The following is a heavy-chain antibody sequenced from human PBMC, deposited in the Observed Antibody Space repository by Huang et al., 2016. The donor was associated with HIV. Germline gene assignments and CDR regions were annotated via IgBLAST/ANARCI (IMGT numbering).Heavy chain of an antibody. CDR1: GGTFSTDA. V-gene: IGHV1-69*13. CDR3: ARARRHSGNSGLIDL. Sequence: HVHLVQSGAEVKKPGSSVKVSCKASGGTFSTDAITWVRHAPGQGLERMGVIIPVLWTANYAQKFQDRVTFTADEFATTAYMELSDLKYEDTSIYCCARARRHSGNSGLIDLWGQGTLVTVSS. D-gene: IGHD2-21*02. J-gene: IGHJ1*01. CDR2: IIPVLWTA.